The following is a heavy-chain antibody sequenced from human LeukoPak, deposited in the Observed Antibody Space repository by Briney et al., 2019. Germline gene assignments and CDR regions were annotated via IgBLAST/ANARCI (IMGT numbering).Heavy chain of an antibody. J-gene: IGHJ3*02. CDR2: IYYSGST. CDR1: GYSLSSNNW. Sequence: PSDTLSLTCAVSGYSLSSNNWWGWFRQPPGKGLEWIGYIYYSGSTYYNPSLKSRVSMSVDTSKNQFSLKLSSVTAVDTAVYYCARKVYCSSTTCPDAFDIWGQGTMVTVSS. CDR3: ARKVYCSSTTCPDAFDI. V-gene: IGHV4-28*01. D-gene: IGHD2-2*01.